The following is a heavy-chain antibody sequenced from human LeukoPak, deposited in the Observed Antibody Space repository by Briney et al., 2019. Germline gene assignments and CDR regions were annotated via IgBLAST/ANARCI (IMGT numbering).Heavy chain of an antibody. CDR3: ARGGILLRNFFDY. J-gene: IGHJ4*02. V-gene: IGHV4-30-4*01. D-gene: IGHD2-15*01. CDR1: GGSISSDDYY. Sequence: SQTLSLTCSVSGGSISSDDYYWNWIRQPPGKGLEWIGYTYYSGSTYYNPSLKSRLFISVETSKNQFSLKLSSVTAADTAVYYCARGGILLRNFFDYWGQGTLVTVSS. CDR2: TYYSGST.